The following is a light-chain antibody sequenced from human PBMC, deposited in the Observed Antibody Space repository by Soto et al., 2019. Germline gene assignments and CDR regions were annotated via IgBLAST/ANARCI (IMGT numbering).Light chain of an antibody. J-gene: IGKJ5*01. CDR1: QSVSSY. CDR3: QQRSNRPPT. Sequence: EIVLTQSPATLSLSPGERATLSCRASQSVSSYLAWYQQKPGQAPRLLIYDASNRATGIPARFSGSGSGTGFTLTISSLEPEDFAVYYCQQRSNRPPTFGQGTRLEIK. V-gene: IGKV3-11*01. CDR2: DAS.